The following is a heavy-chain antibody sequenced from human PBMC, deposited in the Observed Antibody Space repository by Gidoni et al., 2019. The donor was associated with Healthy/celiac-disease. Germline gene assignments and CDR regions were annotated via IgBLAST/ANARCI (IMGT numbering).Heavy chain of an antibody. V-gene: IGHV3-30*18. CDR1: GFTFSSYG. Sequence: QVQLVESGGGVVQPGRSLRLSCAASGFTFSSYGMHWVRQAPGKGLEWVAVISYDGSNKYYAESVKGRFTISRDNSKNTMYLQMNSLRAEDTAVYYCAKAAIYGGNPADAFDIWGQGTMVTVSS. CDR2: ISYDGSNK. D-gene: IGHD4-17*01. CDR3: AKAAIYGGNPADAFDI. J-gene: IGHJ3*02.